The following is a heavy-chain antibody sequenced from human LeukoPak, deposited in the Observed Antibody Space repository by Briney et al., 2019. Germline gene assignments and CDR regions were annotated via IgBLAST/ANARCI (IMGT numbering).Heavy chain of an antibody. CDR3: ARDSGSGSYDWFDP. CDR2: INPNSGDT. CDR1: GYTFTGYY. D-gene: IGHD3-10*01. V-gene: IGHV1-2*02. Sequence: ASVKVSCKASGYTFTGYYMHWVRQAPGQGLEWRGWINPNSGDTNYAQNFQGRVTMTRDTSISTAYMELSRLRSDDTAVYYCARDSGSGSYDWFDPWGQGILVTVSS. J-gene: IGHJ5*02.